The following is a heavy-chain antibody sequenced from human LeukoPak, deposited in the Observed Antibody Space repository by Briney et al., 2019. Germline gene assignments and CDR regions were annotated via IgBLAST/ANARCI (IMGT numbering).Heavy chain of an antibody. CDR2: IYYSGST. CDR1: GGSISSYY. CDR3: ARYLARSYYYYGMDV. Sequence: SETLSLTCTVSGGSISSYYWSWIRQPPGKGLEWIGYIYYSGSTNYNPSLKSRVTISVDTSKNQFSLKLSSVTAADTAVYYCARYLARSYYYYGMDVWGQGTTVTVSS. J-gene: IGHJ6*02. V-gene: IGHV4-59*12.